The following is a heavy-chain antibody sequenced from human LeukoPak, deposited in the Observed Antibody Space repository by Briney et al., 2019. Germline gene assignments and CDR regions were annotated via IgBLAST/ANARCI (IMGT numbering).Heavy chain of an antibody. D-gene: IGHD1-26*01. CDR1: GYTFSTYG. CDR2: ISAYNGNT. CDR3: ARGHDGGSHVRLEY. Sequence: ASVKVSCKASGYTFSTYGISWVRQAPGQGLEWMGWISAYNGNTNYAQKLQGRVTMTTDTSTSTAHMELRRLRSDDTAVYYCARGHDGGSHVRLEYWGQGTLVTVSS. V-gene: IGHV1-18*01. J-gene: IGHJ4*02.